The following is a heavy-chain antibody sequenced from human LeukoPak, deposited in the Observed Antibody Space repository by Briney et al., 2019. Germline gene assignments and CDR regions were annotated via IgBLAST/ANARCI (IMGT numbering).Heavy chain of an antibody. J-gene: IGHJ3*02. CDR2: ISAYNGNT. V-gene: IGHV1-18*01. D-gene: IGHD6-13*01. Sequence: ASVEVSCKASGYTFTSYGISWVRQAPGQGFEWMGWISAYNGNTNYAQKFQGRVTMTRDMSTSTVYMELSSLRSEDTAVYYCARAGGEAAAAIDAFDIWGQGTMVTVSS. CDR1: GYTFTSYG. CDR3: ARAGGEAAAAIDAFDI.